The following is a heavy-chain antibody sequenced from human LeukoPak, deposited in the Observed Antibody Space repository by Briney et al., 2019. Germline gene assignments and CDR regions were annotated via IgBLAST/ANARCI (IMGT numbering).Heavy chain of an antibody. V-gene: IGHV3-49*04. CDR3: TRTVRQRVSKYYFDY. Sequence: GGSLRLSRTASGFTFGDYAMSWVRQAPGKGLEWVGFIRSKAYGGTTEYAASVKGRFTISRDDSKSIAYLQMNSLKTEDTAVYYCTRTVRQRVSKYYFDYWGQGTLVTVSS. CDR2: IRSKAYGGTT. CDR1: GFTFGDYA. J-gene: IGHJ4*02. D-gene: IGHD6-13*01.